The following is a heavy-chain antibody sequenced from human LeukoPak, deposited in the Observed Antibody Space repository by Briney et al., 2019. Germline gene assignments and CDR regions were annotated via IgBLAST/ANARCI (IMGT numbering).Heavy chain of an antibody. J-gene: IGHJ3*02. CDR3: ARGAEWELLQVEAFDI. CDR2: MNPNSGNT. CDR1: VYTFASYD. D-gene: IGHD1-26*01. V-gene: IGHV1-8*01. Sequence: ASVQVSCKASVYTFASYDIKWVRQATCQGIAWMGWMNPNSGNTGYAQKFQGRVTMTRNTSISTAYMELSSLRSEDTAVYYCARGAEWELLQVEAFDIWGQGTMVTVSS.